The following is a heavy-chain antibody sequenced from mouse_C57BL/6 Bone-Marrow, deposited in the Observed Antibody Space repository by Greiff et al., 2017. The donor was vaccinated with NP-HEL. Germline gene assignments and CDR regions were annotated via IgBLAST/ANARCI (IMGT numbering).Heavy chain of an antibody. Sequence: VHVKQSGAELVKPGASVKLSCTASGFNIKDYYMHWVKQRTEQGLEWIGRIDPEDGETKYAPKFQGKATITADTSSNTAYLQLSSLTSEDTAVYYCARNWITTVVATDAMDYWGQGTSVTVSS. CDR1: GFNIKDYY. J-gene: IGHJ4*01. D-gene: IGHD1-1*01. CDR3: ARNWITTVVATDAMDY. CDR2: IDPEDGET. V-gene: IGHV14-2*01.